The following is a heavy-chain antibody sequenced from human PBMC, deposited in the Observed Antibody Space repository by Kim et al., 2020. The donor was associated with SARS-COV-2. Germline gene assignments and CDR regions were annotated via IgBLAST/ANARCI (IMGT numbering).Heavy chain of an antibody. V-gene: IGHV3-30*01. Sequence: SVKGRFTISRDNSKKKLNLQMNSLRGEETAVYYCAREAYVRGSYRSMDVWGQGTTVTVSS. D-gene: IGHD3-16*02. CDR3: AREAYVRGSYRSMDV. J-gene: IGHJ6*02.